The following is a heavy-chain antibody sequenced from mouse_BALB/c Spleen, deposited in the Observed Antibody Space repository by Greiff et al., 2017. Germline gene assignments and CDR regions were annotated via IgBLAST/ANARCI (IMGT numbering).Heavy chain of an antibody. D-gene: IGHD2-1*01. CDR1: GYSITSDYA. CDR3: ARGDGNSAMDY. Sequence: EVKLVESGPGLVKPSQSLSLTCTVTGYSITSDYAWNWIRQFPGNKLEWMGYISYSGSTSYNPSLKSRISITRDTSKNQFFLQLNSVTTEDTATYYCARGDGNSAMDYWGQGTSVTVSS. J-gene: IGHJ4*01. CDR2: ISYSGST. V-gene: IGHV3-2*02.